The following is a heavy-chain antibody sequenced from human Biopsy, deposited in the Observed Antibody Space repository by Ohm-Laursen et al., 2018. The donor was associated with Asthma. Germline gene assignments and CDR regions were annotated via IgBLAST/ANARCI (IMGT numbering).Heavy chain of an antibody. CDR2: IYRNGDT. Sequence: TLSLTCAVSGDSIDSGDYSWTWIRQSPGVGPEWIGYIYRNGDTYYNPTLKNRVTISIDRSKNQFSLRLRSVTAADTAVYYCARGWNCGGDCYSLDSWGQGTLVTVSS. CDR3: ARGWNCGGDCYSLDS. V-gene: IGHV4-30-2*06. CDR1: GDSIDSGDYS. D-gene: IGHD2-21*02. J-gene: IGHJ4*02.